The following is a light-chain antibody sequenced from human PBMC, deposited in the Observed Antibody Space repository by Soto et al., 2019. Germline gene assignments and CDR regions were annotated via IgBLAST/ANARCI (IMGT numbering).Light chain of an antibody. J-gene: IGKJ1*01. CDR1: QSVLYSCNSKNY. Sequence: DIVLTQSPDSLAVSLGERATINCKSSQSVLYSCNSKNYLAWYQQKPGQPPKLLIYWASTRESGVPDRFSGSGSGTDFTLTISSLQAEDVAVYYCQQYFRPWTFGQGTKVEIK. V-gene: IGKV4-1*01. CDR3: QQYFRPWT. CDR2: WAS.